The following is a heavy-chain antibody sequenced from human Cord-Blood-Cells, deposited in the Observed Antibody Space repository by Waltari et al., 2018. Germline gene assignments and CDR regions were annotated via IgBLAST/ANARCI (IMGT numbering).Heavy chain of an antibody. CDR3: ARYCSSTSCYDAFDI. D-gene: IGHD2-2*01. Sequence: EVQLVESGGGLIQPGGSLRLSCAASGFTVSSNYMSSVPQAPGKGLEWVSVIYSGCSTYYADSVKGRFTISRDNSKNTLYLQMNSLRAEDTAVYYCARYCSSTSCYDAFDIWGQGTMVTVSS. V-gene: IGHV3-53*01. CDR2: IYSGCST. CDR1: GFTVSSNY. J-gene: IGHJ3*02.